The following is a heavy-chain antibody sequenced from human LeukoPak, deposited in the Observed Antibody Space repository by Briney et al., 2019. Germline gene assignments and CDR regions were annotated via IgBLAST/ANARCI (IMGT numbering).Heavy chain of an antibody. J-gene: IGHJ3*02. CDR2: INPNSGGT. D-gene: IGHD3-3*01. CDR1: GYTFTGYY. Sequence: GASVKVSCKASGYTFTGYYMHWVRQAPGQGLEWMGWINPNSGGTNYAQKFQGRVAMTRDTSISTAYMELSRLRSDDTAVYYCARDTAITYYDFWSGYGAFDIWGQGTMVTVSS. CDR3: ARDTAITYYDFWSGYGAFDI. V-gene: IGHV1-2*02.